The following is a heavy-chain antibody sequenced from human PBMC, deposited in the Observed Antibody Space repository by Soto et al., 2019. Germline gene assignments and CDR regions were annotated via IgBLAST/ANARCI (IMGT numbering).Heavy chain of an antibody. V-gene: IGHV3-13*01. J-gene: IGHJ4*02. CDR1: GFTFSSYD. CDR3: ARASAPKKTYYYDSSGYYHLDY. D-gene: IGHD3-22*01. CDR2: IGTAGDT. Sequence: GGSLRLSCAASGFTFSSYDMHWVRQATGKGLDWVSSIGTAGDTYYPGSVKGRFTISRENAKNSLYLQMNSLRAGDTAVYYCARASAPKKTYYYDSSGYYHLDYWGQGTLVTVSS.